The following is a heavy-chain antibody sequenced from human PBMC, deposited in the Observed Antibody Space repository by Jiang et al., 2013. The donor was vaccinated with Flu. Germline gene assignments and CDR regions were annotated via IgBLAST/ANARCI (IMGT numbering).Heavy chain of an antibody. Sequence: QGRVTMTRDTSISTAYMELSRLRSDDTAVYYCARDPREYSGDKFDYWGQGTLVTVSS. J-gene: IGHJ4*02. V-gene: IGHV1-2*02. CDR3: ARDPREYSGDKFDY. D-gene: IGHD5-12*01.